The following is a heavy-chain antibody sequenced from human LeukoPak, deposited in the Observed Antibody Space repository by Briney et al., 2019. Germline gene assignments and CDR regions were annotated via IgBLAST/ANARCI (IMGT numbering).Heavy chain of an antibody. CDR2: IIPIFGTA. Sequence: SVKVSCKASGGTFSSYAISWVRQAPGQGLEWMGGIIPIFGTANYAQKFQGRVTITRDTSASTVYMELSSLRSEDTAVYYCARDLARGIEVIITTLFDYWGQGTLVTVSS. CDR1: GGTFSSYA. J-gene: IGHJ4*02. D-gene: IGHD3-22*01. CDR3: ARDLARGIEVIITTLFDY. V-gene: IGHV1-69*05.